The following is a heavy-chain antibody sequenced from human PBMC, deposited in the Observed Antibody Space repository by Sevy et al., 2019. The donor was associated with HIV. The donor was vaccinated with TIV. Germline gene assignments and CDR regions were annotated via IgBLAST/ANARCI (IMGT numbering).Heavy chain of an antibody. CDR2: VKGKTDGWRI. CDR1: GFTFTYAW. J-gene: IGHJ4*02. Sequence: GGSLRLSCAASGFTFTYAWMSWVRQAPGKGLEWVGRVKGKTDGWRIDDAAPVKGRFTISRDDSKNTMYLQMNSLKLEDTAVYYCSNATGSREDFSENLGQGTLVTDSS. CDR3: SNATGSREDFSEN. V-gene: IGHV3-15*01.